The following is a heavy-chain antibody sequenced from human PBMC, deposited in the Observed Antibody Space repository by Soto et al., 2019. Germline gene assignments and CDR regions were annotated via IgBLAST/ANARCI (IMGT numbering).Heavy chain of an antibody. Sequence: EVQLLESGGGLVQPGGSLRLSCAASVITFSSYSMSWVRQAPGKGKEWVSDIIGSGGSTYYAESVKGRFTISRDTSKNTLKLQMNSRRDEDTAVYYCANTPPYSSSWYLSLDYGMDVWGQGTTVTVSS. CDR1: VITFSSYS. CDR3: ANTPPYSSSWYLSLDYGMDV. D-gene: IGHD6-13*01. CDR2: IIGSGGST. J-gene: IGHJ6*02. V-gene: IGHV3-23*01.